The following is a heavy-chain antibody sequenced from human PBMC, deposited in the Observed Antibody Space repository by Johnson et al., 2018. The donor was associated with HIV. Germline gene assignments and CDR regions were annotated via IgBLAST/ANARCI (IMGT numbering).Heavy chain of an antibody. Sequence: VQLVESGGGLVQPGGSLRLSCAASGFTFNDYGMSWVRQAPGKGLEWVSGINWNGGSTGYADYVKGRFTISRDNAQNSLYLQMNSLTPEDTALYYCARAVTTASGDAFDIWGQGTMVTVSS. V-gene: IGHV3-20*04. J-gene: IGHJ3*02. CDR3: ARAVTTASGDAFDI. D-gene: IGHD4-17*01. CDR2: INWNGGST. CDR1: GFTFNDYG.